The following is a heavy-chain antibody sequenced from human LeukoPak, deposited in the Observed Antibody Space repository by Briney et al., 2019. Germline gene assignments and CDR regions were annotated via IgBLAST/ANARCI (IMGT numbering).Heavy chain of an antibody. J-gene: IGHJ4*02. CDR3: AREVSSGWYKYYFDY. CDR2: ISAYNGNT. CDR1: GYTFTSYG. D-gene: IGHD6-19*01. Sequence: GASVKVSCKVSGYTFTSYGISWVRQAPGQGLEWMGWISAYNGNTNYAQKLQGRVTMTTDTSTSTAYMELRSLRSDDTAVYYCAREVSSGWYKYYFDYWGQGTLVTVSS. V-gene: IGHV1-18*01.